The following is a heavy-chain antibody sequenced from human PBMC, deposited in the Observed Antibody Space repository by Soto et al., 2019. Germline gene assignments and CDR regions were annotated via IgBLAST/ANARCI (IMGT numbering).Heavy chain of an antibody. CDR2: SHYSGST. Sequence: QLQLQESGPGLVKPSETLSLTCTVSGGSISSSSYYWGWIRQPPGKGLEWIGSSHYSGSTYDNPSLKSRVTISVNTSKNQFSLKLSSVTAADTAVYYCARHTPAISISDHWGQGTMVTVSS. D-gene: IGHD2-15*01. CDR1: GGSISSSSYY. CDR3: ARHTPAISISDH. J-gene: IGHJ4*02. V-gene: IGHV4-39*01.